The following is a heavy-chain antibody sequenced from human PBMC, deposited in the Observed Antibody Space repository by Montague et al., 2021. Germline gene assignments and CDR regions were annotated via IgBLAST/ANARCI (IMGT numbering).Heavy chain of an antibody. CDR3: ARAEDYYGSGSYLGFDY. D-gene: IGHD3-10*01. V-gene: IGHV4-31*03. CDR1: GGSISSVGYY. CDR2: IFYSGNT. Sequence: TLSLTCTVSGGSISSVGYYWSWIRQLPGKGLEWIGYIFYSGNTYYNPSLKSRVTISVDTSKNQFSLKLSSVTAADTAVYYCARAEDYYGSGSYLGFDYWGQGTMVTVSS. J-gene: IGHJ4*02.